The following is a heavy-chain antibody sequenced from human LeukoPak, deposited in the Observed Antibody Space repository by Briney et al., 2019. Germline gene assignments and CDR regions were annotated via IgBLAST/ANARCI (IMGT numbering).Heavy chain of an antibody. CDR1: GFTFSSYS. Sequence: SGGSLRLSCAASGFTFSSYSINWVRRAPGGGLEWVSSIISRSTYIYYADSVEGRFTISRDNAKNSLYLQNNSLRADDTAVYYCARVKGGASQYKFYYYYMDVSGKGATLTVSS. CDR2: IISRSTYI. V-gene: IGHV3-21*06. CDR3: ARVKGGASQYKFYYYYMDV. D-gene: IGHD4/OR15-4a*01. J-gene: IGHJ6*03.